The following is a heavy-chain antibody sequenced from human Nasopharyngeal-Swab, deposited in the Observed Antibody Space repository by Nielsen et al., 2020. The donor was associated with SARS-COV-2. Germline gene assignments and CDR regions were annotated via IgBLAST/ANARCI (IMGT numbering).Heavy chain of an antibody. CDR1: RFSFGDYA. CDR3: ARDPGGGMDV. V-gene: IGHV3-30-3*01. J-gene: IGHJ6*02. Sequence: GESLKISCTASRFSFGDYAMHWVRQAPGKGLEWVAVISYDGSNKYYADSVKGRFTISRDNSKNTLYLQMNSLRAEDTAVYYCARDPGGGMDVWGQGTTVTVSS. CDR2: ISYDGSNK.